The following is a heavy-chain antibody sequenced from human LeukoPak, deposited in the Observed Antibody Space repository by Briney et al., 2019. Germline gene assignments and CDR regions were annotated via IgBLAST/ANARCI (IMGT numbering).Heavy chain of an antibody. V-gene: IGHV3-23*01. D-gene: IGHD4-17*01. J-gene: IGHJ4*02. CDR1: GFTFSSYA. CDR2: ISGSGGST. Sequence: HPGGSLRLSCAASGFTFSSYAMSWVRQAPGKGLEWVSAISGSGGSTYYADSVKGRFTISRDNSKNTLYLQMSSLRAEDTAIYYCAKDPTVTTDSSFDFWGQGTLVTVSS. CDR3: AKDPTVTTDSSFDF.